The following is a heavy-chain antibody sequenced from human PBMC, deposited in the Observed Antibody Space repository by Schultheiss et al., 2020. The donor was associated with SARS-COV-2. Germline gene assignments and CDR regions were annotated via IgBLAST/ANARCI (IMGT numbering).Heavy chain of an antibody. CDR3: ARGGRAKQLGFDY. Sequence: SVKVSCKASGGTFSSYTISWVRQAPGQGLEWMGRIIPILGIANYAQKFQGRVTMTTDTSTTTAYMELRSLRSDDTALYYCARGGRAKQLGFDYWGQGTLVTVSS. D-gene: IGHD1-1*01. J-gene: IGHJ4*02. CDR1: GGTFSSYT. V-gene: IGHV1-69*02. CDR2: IIPILGIA.